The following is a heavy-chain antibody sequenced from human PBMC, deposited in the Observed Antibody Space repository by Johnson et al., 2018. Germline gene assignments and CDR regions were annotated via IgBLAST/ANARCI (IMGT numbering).Heavy chain of an antibody. Sequence: VQLLESGAEVTKPGSSVKVSCKASGGTFSSYTPIWLRRAPGHGLEWVGRIIPIVDLANYAQKFQGRATLTADKLTMTAYLDLSSLGSEDTAGYYCAVEMQNIWGQGTMVTVSS. V-gene: IGHV1-69*09. CDR1: GGTFSSYT. CDR3: AVEMQNI. J-gene: IGHJ3*02. D-gene: IGHD5-24*01. CDR2: IIPIVDLA.